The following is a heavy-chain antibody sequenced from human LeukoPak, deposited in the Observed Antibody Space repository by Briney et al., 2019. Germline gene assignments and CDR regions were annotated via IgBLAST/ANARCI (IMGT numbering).Heavy chain of an antibody. CDR1: GFTFNNYW. V-gene: IGHV3-7*01. D-gene: IGHD1-26*01. CDR3: ARTVRGIVMPQNAFDI. J-gene: IGHJ3*02. CDR2: IKEDGSVK. Sequence: GGSLRLSCSASGFTFNNYWMSWVRQAPGKGLEWVANIKEDGSVKYYVDSLKGRFTISRGNAENSLYLQMDSLRGADTAVYYCARTVRGIVMPQNAFDIWGQGTMVTVSS.